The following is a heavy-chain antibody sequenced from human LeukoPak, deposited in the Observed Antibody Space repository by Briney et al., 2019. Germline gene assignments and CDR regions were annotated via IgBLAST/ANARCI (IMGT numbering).Heavy chain of an antibody. CDR3: ARRRYDYVWGSYHLDAFDI. CDR2: IIPIFGTA. Sequence: SVKVSCKAAGYTFTNYYIHWLRQATGQGLEWMGGIIPIFGTANYAQKFQGRVTITADKSTSTADMELSSLRSEDTAVYYCARRRYDYVWGSYHLDAFDIWGQGTMVTVSS. J-gene: IGHJ3*02. V-gene: IGHV1-69*06. D-gene: IGHD3-16*02. CDR1: GYTFTNYY.